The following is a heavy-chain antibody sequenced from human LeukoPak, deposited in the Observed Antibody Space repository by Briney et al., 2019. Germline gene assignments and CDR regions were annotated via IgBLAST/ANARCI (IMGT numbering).Heavy chain of an antibody. CDR2: IYYSGST. Sequence: PSETLSLTCTVSGVSISSSSYYWGWIRQPPGKGLEWIGSIYYSGSTYYNPSLKSRVTISVDTSKNQFSLKLSSVTAADTAVYYCANGDYVNYYYGMDVWGQGTTVTVSS. CDR1: GVSISSSSYY. V-gene: IGHV4-39*01. CDR3: ANGDYVNYYYGMDV. J-gene: IGHJ6*02. D-gene: IGHD4-17*01.